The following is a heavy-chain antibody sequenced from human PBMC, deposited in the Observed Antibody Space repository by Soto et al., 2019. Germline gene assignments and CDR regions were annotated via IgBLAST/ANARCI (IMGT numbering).Heavy chain of an antibody. CDR2: IYSGGST. Sequence: EVQLVEAGGGLIQPGGSLRLSCAASGFTVSSNYMSWVRQAPGKGLEWVSVIYSGGSTYYADSVKGRFTISRDNSKHTLYLHMDSLRAEATAVYYCARDRVESGYPEYFQHWGQGTLVTVSS. J-gene: IGHJ1*01. V-gene: IGHV3-53*01. CDR3: ARDRVESGYPEYFQH. D-gene: IGHD3-3*01. CDR1: GFTVSSNY.